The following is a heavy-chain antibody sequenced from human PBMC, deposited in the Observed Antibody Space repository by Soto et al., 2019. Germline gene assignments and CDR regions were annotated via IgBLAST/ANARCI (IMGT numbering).Heavy chain of an antibody. CDR1: GYTFTSYG. Sequence: ASVKVSCKASGYTFTSYGISWVRQAPGQRLEWMGWINAGNGNTKYSQKFQGRVTITRDTSASTAYMELSSLRSEDTAVYYCAGYDILSLDVWGQGTTVTVSS. CDR3: AGYDILSLDV. V-gene: IGHV1-3*01. J-gene: IGHJ6*02. D-gene: IGHD3-9*01. CDR2: INAGNGNT.